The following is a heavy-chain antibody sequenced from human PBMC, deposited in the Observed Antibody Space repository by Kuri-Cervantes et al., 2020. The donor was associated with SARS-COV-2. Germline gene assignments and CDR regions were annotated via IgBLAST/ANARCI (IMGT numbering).Heavy chain of an antibody. V-gene: IGHV4-39*01. CDR1: GGSISSYY. J-gene: IGHJ4*02. CDR3: AIINWNRFDY. Sequence: LSCTVSGGSISSYYWGWIRQPPGKGLEWIGSIYYSGSTSYNPSLKSRVTISVDTSKNQFSLKLSSVTAADTTVYYCAIINWNRFDYWGQGTLVTVSS. CDR2: IYYSGST. D-gene: IGHD1-1*01.